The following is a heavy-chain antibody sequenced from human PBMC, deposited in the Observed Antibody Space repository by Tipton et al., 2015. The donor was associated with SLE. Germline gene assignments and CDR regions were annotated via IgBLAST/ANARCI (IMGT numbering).Heavy chain of an antibody. V-gene: IGHV4-59*11. CDR3: AGGTPGSPTDYYYYYGMDV. Sequence: TLSLTCTVSGGSISSHYWSWIRQPPGKGLEWIGYMYYSGSTNYNPSLKSRVTISVDTSKNQFSLKLRSVTAADTAVYYCAGGTPGSPTDYYYYYGMDVWGQGTTVTVSS. CDR1: GGSISSHY. CDR2: MYYSGST. J-gene: IGHJ6*02. D-gene: IGHD3-10*01.